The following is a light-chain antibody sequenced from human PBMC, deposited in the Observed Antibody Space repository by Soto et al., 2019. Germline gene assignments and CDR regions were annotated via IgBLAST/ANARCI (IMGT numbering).Light chain of an antibody. V-gene: IGLV2-14*01. Sequence: QSALTQPASVSGSPGQSITISCTGTSSDVGSYNYVSWYQQHPGKAPKLMIYEVSNRPSGVSNRFSGSKSGNTASLTISGLQAEDEAEYYCSSYTSSSTYVXGTGTKLTVL. CDR2: EVS. J-gene: IGLJ1*01. CDR1: SSDVGSYNY. CDR3: SSYTSSSTYV.